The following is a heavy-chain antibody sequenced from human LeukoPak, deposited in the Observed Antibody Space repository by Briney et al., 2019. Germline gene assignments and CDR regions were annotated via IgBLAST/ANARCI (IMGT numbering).Heavy chain of an antibody. V-gene: IGHV1-2*02. J-gene: IGHJ1*01. CDR3: ASRYYYDSSGYSSVTYEYFQH. D-gene: IGHD3-22*01. CDR1: GYTFTGYY. CDR2: INPNSGGT. Sequence: ASVKVSCKASGYTFTGYYMHWVRQAPAQGLEWMGWINPNSGGTNYAQQFQGRLTMTRDTSISTAYMELSRLRSDDTAVYYCASRYYYDSSGYSSVTYEYFQHWGQGTLVTVSS.